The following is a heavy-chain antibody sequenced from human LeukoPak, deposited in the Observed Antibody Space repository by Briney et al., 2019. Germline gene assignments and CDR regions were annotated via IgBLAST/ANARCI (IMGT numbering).Heavy chain of an antibody. J-gene: IGHJ3*02. V-gene: IGHV1-18*01. CDR1: AYTLTNYG. D-gene: IGHD2-15*01. CDR2: ISASNGNT. Sequence: ASVKVSCKASAYTLTNYGISWVRQAPGQGLEWMGCISASNGNTNYAQKFQGRVTMTTDTSTSTAYMELRSLRSDDTAVYYCARAPTGYCSGGSCYAFDIWGQGTMVTVSS. CDR3: ARAPTGYCSGGSCYAFDI.